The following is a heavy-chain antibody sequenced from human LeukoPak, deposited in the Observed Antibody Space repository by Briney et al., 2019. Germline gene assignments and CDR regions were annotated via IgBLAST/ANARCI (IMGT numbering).Heavy chain of an antibody. CDR1: GGSISSGGYY. CDR2: IYYSGST. CDR3: ARGDYYDSSGQVFDY. J-gene: IGHJ4*02. V-gene: IGHV4-31*03. Sequence: SETLSLTCTVSGGSISSGGYYWSWIRQHPGKGLEWIGYIYYSGSTYYNPSLKSRVTISVDTSKNQFSLKLSSVTAADTAVYYCARGDYYDSSGQVFDYWGQGTLVTVSS. D-gene: IGHD3-22*01.